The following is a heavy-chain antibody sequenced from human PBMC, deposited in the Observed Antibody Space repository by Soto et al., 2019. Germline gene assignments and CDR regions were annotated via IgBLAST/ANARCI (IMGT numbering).Heavy chain of an antibody. Sequence: QVQLQESGPGLVKPSETLSLTCTVSGGSISSYCWSWVRQPPGEGLEWIANICNSGGTNYNPSLKSRGVISVDTSRNQFSLKLSSVTAAEAAVYYCARGVGRYGINFDYWGQGTLVTVSS. V-gene: IGHV4-59*01. CDR1: GGSISSYC. CDR3: ARGVGRYGINFDY. D-gene: IGHD1-26*01. CDR2: ICNSGGT. J-gene: IGHJ4*02.